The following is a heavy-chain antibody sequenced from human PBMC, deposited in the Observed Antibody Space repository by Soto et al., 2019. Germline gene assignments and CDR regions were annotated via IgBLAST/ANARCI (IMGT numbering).Heavy chain of an antibody. D-gene: IGHD3-9*01. CDR2: IYYRGNA. V-gene: IGHV4-39*01. CDR3: ARLEGLATISYYFDF. J-gene: IGHJ4*02. CDR1: DDSINSDKYY. Sequence: SETLSLTCSVSDDSINSDKYYWGWIRQPPGKGLEWIGSIYYRGNAYYNPSLQTRVTISLDKSKSQFSLKLSTVTAADSAVYFCARLEGLATISYYFDFWGPGALVTVSS.